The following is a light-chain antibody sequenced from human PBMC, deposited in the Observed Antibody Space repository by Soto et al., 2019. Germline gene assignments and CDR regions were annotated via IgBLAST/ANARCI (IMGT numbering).Light chain of an antibody. J-gene: IGKJ4*01. V-gene: IGKV3-15*01. CDR3: QRYDNWPLT. CDR2: HTS. Sequence: EIVMTQSPATLSVSPGESATLSCRASQSIGGNLAWYQQKPGLAPRLLIYHTSIRATGVPARFSGSGSGTEFSLTISSLQSEDFAVYYCQRYDNWPLTFGGGTK. CDR1: QSIGGN.